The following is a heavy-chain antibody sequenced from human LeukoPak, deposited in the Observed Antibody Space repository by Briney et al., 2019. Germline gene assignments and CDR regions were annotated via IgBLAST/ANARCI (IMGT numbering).Heavy chain of an antibody. D-gene: IGHD3-10*01. CDR2: ITRSSTYI. Sequence: PGGCLRLSCAASGFTFITYTMNWVRQAPGKGLGWVSAITRSSTYIYYADSVRSRFTISRDNAQNSLYLQMDSLRAEDTAVYFCARGYVSGTHCDFWGPGTLVTVSS. V-gene: IGHV3-21*01. CDR3: ARGYVSGTHCDF. J-gene: IGHJ4*02. CDR1: GFTFITYT.